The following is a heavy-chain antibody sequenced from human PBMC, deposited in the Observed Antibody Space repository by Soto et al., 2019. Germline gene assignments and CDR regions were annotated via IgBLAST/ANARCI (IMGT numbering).Heavy chain of an antibody. V-gene: IGHV3-30*03. CDR2: ISYDGSNK. J-gene: IGHJ4*02. CDR3: APWFGAFDY. CDR1: GFTFSSYG. D-gene: IGHD3-10*01. Sequence: QVQLVESGGGVVQPGRSLRLSYAASGFTFSSYGMHWVRQAPGKGLEWVAVISYDGSNKYYADSVKGRFTISRDNSKNTLYLQITSLRAEDTAVYYCAPWFGAFDYWGQGTLVTVYS.